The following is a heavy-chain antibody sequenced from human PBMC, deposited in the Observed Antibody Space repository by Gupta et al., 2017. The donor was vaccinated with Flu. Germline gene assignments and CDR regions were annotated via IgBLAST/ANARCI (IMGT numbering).Heavy chain of an antibody. J-gene: IGHJ4*02. CDR1: GETFNNSA. V-gene: IGHV1-69*12. D-gene: IGHD1-20*01. CDR3: ARGQYNAAANFAH. Sequence: QVQLVQSGAEVKKSESSVKVSCTASGETFNNSAFSWVRLAPGQGLEWMGGISPMYGATSYAHKFHDRVTITADETTSTVYLEVRSLRFEDTAIYYCARGQYNAAANFAHWGQGTQVTVSS. CDR2: ISPMYGAT.